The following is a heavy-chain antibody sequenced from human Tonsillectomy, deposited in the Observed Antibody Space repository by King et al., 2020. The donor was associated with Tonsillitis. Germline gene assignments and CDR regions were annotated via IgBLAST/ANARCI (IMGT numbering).Heavy chain of an antibody. CDR3: AGENAPLWLGGFPLGVFDI. Sequence: VQLVESGGGLVKPGGSLRLSCAASGFTFSDYYMSWIRQAPGKGLEWVSYISSSSSYTNYADSVKGRFTISRDNAKNSLYLQMNSLRAEDTAVYYCAGENAPLWLGGFPLGVFDIGGKGTMATVS. CDR2: ISSSSSYT. D-gene: IGHD3-10*01. J-gene: IGHJ3*02. CDR1: GFTFSDYY. V-gene: IGHV3-11*06.